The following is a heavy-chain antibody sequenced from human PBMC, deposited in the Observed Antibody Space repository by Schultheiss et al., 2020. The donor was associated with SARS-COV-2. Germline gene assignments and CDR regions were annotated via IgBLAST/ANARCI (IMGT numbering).Heavy chain of an antibody. D-gene: IGHD3-10*01. CDR3: ARVDYYGSGSYSMDV. Sequence: SQTLSLTCTVSGGSISGYYWSWIRQTPEKGLEWIAYIYYSGSPNYNPSLKSRVTISVDTSKNQFSLKLSSVTAADTAVYYCARVDYYGSGSYSMDVWGKGTTVTVSS. J-gene: IGHJ6*04. V-gene: IGHV4-59*12. CDR1: GGSISGYY. CDR2: IYYSGSP.